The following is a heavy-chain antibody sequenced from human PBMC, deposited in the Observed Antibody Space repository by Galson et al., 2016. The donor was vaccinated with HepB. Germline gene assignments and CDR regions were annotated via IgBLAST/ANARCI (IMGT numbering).Heavy chain of an antibody. J-gene: IGHJ6*02. D-gene: IGHD3-10*02. CDR1: GGTFSNYA. V-gene: IGHV1-69*04. Sequence: SCKASGGTFSNYAITWVRQAPGQGPEWMGRIIPILDMTNYAQKFQGRVTISADKSTSTAYMELNSLGTEDTALYYCAGSLCYDLYVMDVWGQGTTDTVSS. CDR2: IIPILDMT. CDR3: AGSLCYDLYVMDV.